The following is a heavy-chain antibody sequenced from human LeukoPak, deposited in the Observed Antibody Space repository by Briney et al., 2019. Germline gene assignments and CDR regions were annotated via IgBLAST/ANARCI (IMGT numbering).Heavy chain of an antibody. V-gene: IGHV4-39*01. CDR3: ARQTGSGLFILP. Sequence: SETLSLTCTVSGVSISSSNSYWGWIRQPPGKGLEWIGSIYYSGNTYYNASLKSQVSISIDTSKNQFSLKLSSVTAADTAVYYCARQTGSGLFILPGGQGTLVTVSS. CDR1: GVSISSSNSY. D-gene: IGHD3/OR15-3a*01. CDR2: IYYSGNT. J-gene: IGHJ4*02.